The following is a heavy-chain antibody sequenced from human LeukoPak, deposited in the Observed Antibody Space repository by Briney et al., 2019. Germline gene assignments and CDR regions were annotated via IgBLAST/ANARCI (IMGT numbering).Heavy chain of an antibody. CDR2: INPSGGST. J-gene: IGHJ3*02. Sequence: ASVKVSCKASGYTFTSYYMHWVRQAPGQGLEWMGIINPSGGSTSYAQKFQGRVTMTRDMSTSTDYMELSSLRSEDTAVYYCAKPVTMVRGAFDIWGQGTMVTVSS. D-gene: IGHD3-10*01. CDR1: GYTFTSYY. CDR3: AKPVTMVRGAFDI. V-gene: IGHV1-46*01.